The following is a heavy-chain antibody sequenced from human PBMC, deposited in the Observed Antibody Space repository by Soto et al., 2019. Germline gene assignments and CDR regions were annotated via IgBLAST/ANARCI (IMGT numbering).Heavy chain of an antibody. CDR3: AREPGYYDILTGFYYYYYMDV. J-gene: IGHJ6*03. Sequence: GGSLRLSCAASGFTFSSYAMSWVRQAPGKGLEWVSAISGSGGSTYYADSVKGRFTISRDNSKNTLYLQMNSLRAEDTAVYYCAREPGYYDILTGFYYYYYMDVWGKGTTVTVSS. V-gene: IGHV3-23*01. D-gene: IGHD3-9*01. CDR1: GFTFSSYA. CDR2: ISGSGGST.